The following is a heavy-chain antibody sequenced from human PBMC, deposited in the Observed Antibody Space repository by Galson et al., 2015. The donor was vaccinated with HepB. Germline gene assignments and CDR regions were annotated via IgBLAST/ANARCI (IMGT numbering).Heavy chain of an antibody. CDR3: ARGGLGRGVVLGLYYYYYMDV. J-gene: IGHJ6*03. V-gene: IGHV1-69*13. D-gene: IGHD2-8*02. Sequence: SVKVSCKASGGTFSSYAISWVRQAPGQGLEWMGGIIPIFGTANYAQKFQGRVTITADESTSTAYIELSSLRSEDTAVYYCARGGLGRGVVLGLYYYYYMDVWGKGTTVTVSS. CDR2: IIPIFGTA. CDR1: GGTFSSYA.